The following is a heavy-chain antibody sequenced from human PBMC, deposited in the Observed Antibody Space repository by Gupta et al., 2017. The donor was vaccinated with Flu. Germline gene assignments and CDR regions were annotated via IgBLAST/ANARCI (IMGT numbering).Heavy chain of an antibody. CDR2: ISHYGSGR. Sequence: EAQLEESGGGLVQQGGALRLPCVGTGLKFVDYWLSWVRQTPEKGLEWVANISHYGSGRYYMDAVESRFTISRDNVKNSLYLKMSALRVEDTASYYCARYGYGGFLDTWGQGTLVTVSA. CDR3: ARYGYGGFLDT. V-gene: IGHV3-7*01. CDR1: GLKFVDYW. J-gene: IGHJ5*02. D-gene: IGHD5-12*01.